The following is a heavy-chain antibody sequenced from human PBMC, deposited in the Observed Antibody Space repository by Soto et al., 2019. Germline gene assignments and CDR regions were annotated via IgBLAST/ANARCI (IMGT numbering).Heavy chain of an antibody. CDR1: GFTFSSYA. V-gene: IGHV3-30*04. D-gene: IGHD5-18*01. CDR2: ISYDGSNK. Sequence: GGSLRLSCAASGFTFSSYAMHWVRQAPGKGLEWVAVISYDGSNKYYADSVKGRFTISRDNSKNTLYLQMNSLRAEDTAVYYCASVILDTAMVNPDYWGQGTLVTVSS. J-gene: IGHJ4*02. CDR3: ASVILDTAMVNPDY.